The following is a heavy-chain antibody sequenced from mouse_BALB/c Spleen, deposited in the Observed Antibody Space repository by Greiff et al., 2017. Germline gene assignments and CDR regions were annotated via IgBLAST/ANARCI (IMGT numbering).Heavy chain of an antibody. D-gene: IGHD2-4*01. CDR2: IWSGGST. V-gene: IGHV2-2*02. J-gene: IGHJ3*01. CDR3: ARMGYDYDDAY. CDR1: GFSLTSYG. Sequence: VQLQQSGPGLVQPSQSLSITCTVSGFSLTSYGVHWVRQSPGKGLEWLGVIWSGGSTDYNAAFISRLSISKDNSKSQVFFKMNSLQANDTAIYYCARMGYDYDDAYWGQGTLVTVSA.